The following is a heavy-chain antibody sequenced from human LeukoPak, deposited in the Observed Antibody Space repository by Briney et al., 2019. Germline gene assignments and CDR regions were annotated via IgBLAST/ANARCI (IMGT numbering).Heavy chain of an antibody. V-gene: IGHV3-23*01. CDR2: ISGSGGST. D-gene: IGHD6-19*01. CDR3: AKDTYYSSGRFDY. J-gene: IGHJ4*02. Sequence: PGGSLRLSCAASGFTFSSYAMSWVRQAPGKGPEWVSAISGSGGSTYYADSVKGRFTISRDNSKNTLYLQMNSLRAEDTAVYYCAKDTYYSSGRFDYWGQGTLVTVSS. CDR1: GFTFSSYA.